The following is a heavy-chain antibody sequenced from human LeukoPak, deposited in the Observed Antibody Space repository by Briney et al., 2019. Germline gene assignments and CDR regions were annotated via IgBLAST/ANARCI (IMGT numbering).Heavy chain of an antibody. V-gene: IGHV3-11*04. CDR1: GFTFSDYY. D-gene: IGHD3-3*01. Sequence: GGSLRLSCAASGFTFSDYYVSWIRQAPGKGLEWVSYISSSGSAIYYADSVKGRFTISRDNAKNSLYLQMNSLRAEDTAVYYCARPVWSGNIDYFDYWGQGTLVTVSS. CDR2: ISSSGSAI. J-gene: IGHJ4*02. CDR3: ARPVWSGNIDYFDY.